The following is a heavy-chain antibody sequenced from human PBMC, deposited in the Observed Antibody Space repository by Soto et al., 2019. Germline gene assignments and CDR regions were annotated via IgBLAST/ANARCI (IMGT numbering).Heavy chain of an antibody. V-gene: IGHV4-4*02. Sequence: QVLLQESGPGLVQPSGTLSLSCAVSGVSISSNYYWGWVRQSPGKGLEWLGDISHIGSVNYSPSLKSRITISMDRSENQFSLKLNSVTAADTAVYYCVRSFGWYAIDYWGQGTLVIVSS. D-gene: IGHD6-19*01. CDR1: GVSISSNYY. J-gene: IGHJ4*02. CDR3: VRSFGWYAIDY. CDR2: ISHIGSV.